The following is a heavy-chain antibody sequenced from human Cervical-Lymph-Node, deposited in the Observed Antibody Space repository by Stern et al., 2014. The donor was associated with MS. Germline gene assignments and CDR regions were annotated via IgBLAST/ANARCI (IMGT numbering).Heavy chain of an antibody. V-gene: IGHV3-21*01. CDR1: GFMFRTYN. CDR3: ARDDELYGLEY. D-gene: IGHD2/OR15-2a*01. J-gene: IGHJ4*02. CDR2: ISSSSNYI. Sequence: VQLGQSEGGLVKPGGSLRLSCAASGFMFRTYNMNWVRQAPGKGLEWVSAISSSSNYIYYADSVRGRFTISRDNAKNSLYLQMNSLRAEDTAVYYCARDDELYGLEYWGQGTLVTVSS.